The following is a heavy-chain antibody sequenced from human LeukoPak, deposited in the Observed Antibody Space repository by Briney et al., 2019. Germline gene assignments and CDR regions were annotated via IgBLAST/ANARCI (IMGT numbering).Heavy chain of an antibody. CDR2: IYTSGST. Sequence: TLSLTCTVSGGSISSGCYYWSWIRQPAGKGLEWIGRIYTSGSTNYNPSLKSRVTISVDTSKNQFSLKLSSVTAADTAVYYCARDSYDYVWGSSNFDYWGQGTLVTVSS. J-gene: IGHJ4*02. CDR3: ARDSYDYVWGSSNFDY. D-gene: IGHD3-16*01. CDR1: GGSISSGCYY. V-gene: IGHV4-61*02.